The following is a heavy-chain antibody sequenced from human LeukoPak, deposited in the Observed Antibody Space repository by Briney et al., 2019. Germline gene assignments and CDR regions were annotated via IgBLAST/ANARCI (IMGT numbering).Heavy chain of an antibody. J-gene: IGHJ5*02. D-gene: IGHD4-17*01. Sequence: SVKVSCKTSGGTFNNSAISWVRQAPRQGLEWLGGIMPLFGTAGYAQKFQGRVTITKDESTRTVYLELTSLTSDDTAVYYCARDVHGDYGSGWFDPWGQGTLVSVSS. V-gene: IGHV1-69*05. CDR3: ARDVHGDYGSGWFDP. CDR1: GGTFNNSA. CDR2: IMPLFGTA.